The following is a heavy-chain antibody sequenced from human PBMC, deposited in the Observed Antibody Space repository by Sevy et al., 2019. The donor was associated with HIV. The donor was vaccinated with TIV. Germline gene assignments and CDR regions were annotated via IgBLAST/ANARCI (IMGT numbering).Heavy chain of an antibody. CDR2: IYTSGST. D-gene: IGHD2-15*01. CDR3: AREVGGYCSGCNCYWDY. CDR1: GGSISSYY. V-gene: IGHV4-4*07. Sequence: SETLSLTCTVSGGSISSYYWNWIRQPAGKGLEWIGRIYTSGSTNYNPSLKSRVTMSVDTSKNQFSLKLSSVTAADTAVYYCAREVGGYCSGCNCYWDYRGQGTLVTVSS. J-gene: IGHJ4*02.